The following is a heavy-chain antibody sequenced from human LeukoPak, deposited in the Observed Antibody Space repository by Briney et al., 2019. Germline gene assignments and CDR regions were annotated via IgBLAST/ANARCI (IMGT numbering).Heavy chain of an antibody. V-gene: IGHV4-4*02. J-gene: IGHJ4*02. CDR1: GDSISGANW. Sequence: PSETLSLTCAVSGDSISGANWWNWVRQSPGKGLDWIGEISHGGSTKYNPSLKNRATISKDNSKNQFSLKLNSVTAADTAVYYCARVDDSSVIDYWGQGTLVTVSS. D-gene: IGHD3-22*01. CDR2: ISHGGST. CDR3: ARVDDSSVIDY.